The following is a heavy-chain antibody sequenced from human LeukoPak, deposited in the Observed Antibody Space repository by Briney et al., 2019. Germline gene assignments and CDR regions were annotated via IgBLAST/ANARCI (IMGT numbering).Heavy chain of an antibody. CDR2: ISGYNGNT. J-gene: IGHJ3*02. D-gene: IGHD3-22*01. Sequence: ASVKVSCKASGYTFTSYGISWVRRAPGQGLEWMGWISGYNGNTNYAQQKLQGRVTMTTDTSTSTAYMELRSLRSEDTAVYYCARESLGSYKTVVIVARGHDAFDMWGQGTMVTVSS. V-gene: IGHV1-18*01. CDR3: ARESLGSYKTVVIVARGHDAFDM. CDR1: GYTFTSYG.